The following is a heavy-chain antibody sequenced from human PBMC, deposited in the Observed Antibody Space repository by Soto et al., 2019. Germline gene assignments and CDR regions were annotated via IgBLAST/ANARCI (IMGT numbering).Heavy chain of an antibody. J-gene: IGHJ4*02. CDR2: MQPSTGRT. CDR1: GYSFTSLD. V-gene: IGHV1-8*01. D-gene: IGHD1-26*01. CDR3: ARGVSAGVDY. Sequence: ASVKVSCKASGYSFTSLDINWVRQTAGQGLEWMGWMQPSTGRTGYAQKFQGRVTMTRDTSINTAYMELTTLTSDDTAFYYCARGVSAGVDYCGQGTLVTVS.